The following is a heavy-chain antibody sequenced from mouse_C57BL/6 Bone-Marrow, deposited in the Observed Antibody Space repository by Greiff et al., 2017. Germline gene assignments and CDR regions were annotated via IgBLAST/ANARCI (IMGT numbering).Heavy chain of an antibody. Sequence: EVMLVESGGGLVKPGGSLKLSCAASGFTFSSYAMSWVRQTPEKRLEWVATISDGGSYTYYPDNVKGRFTISRDNAKNNLYLQMSHLKSEDTAMYYCARGFITTVVDWYFDVWGTGTTVTVSS. CDR3: ARGFITTVVDWYFDV. CDR2: ISDGGSYT. V-gene: IGHV5-4*03. CDR1: GFTFSSYA. J-gene: IGHJ1*03. D-gene: IGHD1-1*01.